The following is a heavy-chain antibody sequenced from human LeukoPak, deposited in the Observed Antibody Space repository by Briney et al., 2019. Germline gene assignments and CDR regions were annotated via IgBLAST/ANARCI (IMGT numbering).Heavy chain of an antibody. CDR3: ARVGSITMIVVVMNDAFDI. V-gene: IGHV4-30-4*08. D-gene: IGHD3-22*01. Sequence: SETLSLTCTVSGGSISSGGYFWSWIRQHPGKGLEWIGYIYYSGSTYYNPSLKRRVTISVDTSKHQFSLQLSSVTAADTAVYYCARVGSITMIVVVMNDAFDIWGQGAMVTVSS. CDR2: IYYSGST. J-gene: IGHJ3*02. CDR1: GGSISSGGYF.